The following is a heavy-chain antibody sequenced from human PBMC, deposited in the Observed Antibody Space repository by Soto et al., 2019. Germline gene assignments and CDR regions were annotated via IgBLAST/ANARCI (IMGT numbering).Heavy chain of an antibody. Sequence: EVQLLESGGGLVQPGGSLRLSCAASGFNFNLFALTWVRQAPGKGLEWVSTMKATDGTKYYANSVKGRFTISRDSSKNTMYLQMNSQRVEDTAVYYCEKPYGPLAFDYWGQGTLVTVSS. D-gene: IGHD4-17*01. CDR2: MKATDGTK. CDR1: GFNFNLFA. V-gene: IGHV3-23*01. J-gene: IGHJ4*02. CDR3: EKPYGPLAFDY.